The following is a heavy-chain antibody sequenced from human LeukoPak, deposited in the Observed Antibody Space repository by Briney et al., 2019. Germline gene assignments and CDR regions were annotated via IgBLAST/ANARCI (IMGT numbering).Heavy chain of an antibody. CDR3: ARGEYPNDY. Sequence: ASVKVTCKVVGTSFTYYSNTWVRQAPGQGLEWMAWISAHNGDTNVAQNFQGRATMTTDTSTSTAYMELRSLRSDDTAMYYCARGEYPNDYWGQGTLVTVSS. CDR1: GTSFTYYS. D-gene: IGHD2/OR15-2a*01. J-gene: IGHJ4*02. CDR2: ISAHNGDT. V-gene: IGHV1-18*01.